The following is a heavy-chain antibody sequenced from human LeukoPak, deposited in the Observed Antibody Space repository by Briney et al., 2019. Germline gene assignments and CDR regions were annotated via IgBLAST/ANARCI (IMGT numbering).Heavy chain of an antibody. Sequence: GRSLRLSCEASGFTFDDYGMNWVRQAPGKGLEWVSSISSSSSYIYYADSVKGRFTISRDNAKNSLYLQMNSLRAEDTAVYYCARDDYVWGSYLFDYWGQGTLVTVSS. CDR3: ARDDYVWGSYLFDY. CDR1: GFTFDDYG. J-gene: IGHJ4*02. CDR2: ISSSSSYI. D-gene: IGHD3-16*02. V-gene: IGHV3-21*01.